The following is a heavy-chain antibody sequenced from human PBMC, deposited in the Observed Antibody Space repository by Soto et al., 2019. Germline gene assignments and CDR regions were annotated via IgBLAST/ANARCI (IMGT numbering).Heavy chain of an antibody. CDR2: IYYSGST. CDR1: GGSVSSGSYY. Sequence: SETLSLTCTVSGGSVSSGSYYWSWIRRPPGKGLEWIGYIYYSGSTNYNPSLKSRVTISVDTSKNQFSLKLSSVTAADTAVYYCARGLVVAFFDAFDIWGQGTMVTVSS. CDR3: ARGLVVAFFDAFDI. D-gene: IGHD3-22*01. J-gene: IGHJ3*02. V-gene: IGHV4-61*01.